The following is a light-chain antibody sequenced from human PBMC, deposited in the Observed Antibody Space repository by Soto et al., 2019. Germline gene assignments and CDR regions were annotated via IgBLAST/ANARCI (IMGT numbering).Light chain of an antibody. CDR1: QGVGST. J-gene: IGKJ4*01. V-gene: IGKV3-15*01. CDR2: AAS. CDR3: EHYHSWPLS. Sequence: EIVMTQSPATLPVPQGERATLSCRASQGVGSTLAWYQQKPGQTPRLLIYAASTRATGVPARFSGSGSGTEFPHTIYSLQSEDFPVYCSEHYHSWPLSFGGGTKVDI.